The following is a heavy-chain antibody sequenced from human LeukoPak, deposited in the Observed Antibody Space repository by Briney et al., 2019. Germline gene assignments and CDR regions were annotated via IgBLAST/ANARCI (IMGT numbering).Heavy chain of an antibody. CDR3: ARHVPTGSSSSFGI. D-gene: IGHD3-9*01. CDR1: GGSFSGYY. CDR2: LNQSGIT. J-gene: IGHJ3*02. V-gene: IGHV4-34*01. Sequence: KPSETLSLTCAVYGGSFSGYYWSWIRQSPGKGLEWIGELNQSGITNYNPSLKTRVTISVDTSKNQLSLKLRSVTAADTAVYYCARHVPTGSSSSFGIWGQGTMTTVSS.